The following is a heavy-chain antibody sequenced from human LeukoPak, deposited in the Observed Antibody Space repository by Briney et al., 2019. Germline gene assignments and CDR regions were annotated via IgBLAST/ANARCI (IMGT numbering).Heavy chain of an antibody. Sequence: GGSLRLSCVASGFTFSNYGMHWVRQAPGKGLEWVAVISYDGRHKYYADSVKGRFTISRDNSKNTLYLQMNSLRAEDTAMYYCERVPSIAAVGIRLDYWGQGTLVTVSS. D-gene: IGHD6-13*01. V-gene: IGHV3-30*03. CDR2: ISYDGRHK. CDR1: GFTFSNYG. J-gene: IGHJ4*02. CDR3: ERVPSIAAVGIRLDY.